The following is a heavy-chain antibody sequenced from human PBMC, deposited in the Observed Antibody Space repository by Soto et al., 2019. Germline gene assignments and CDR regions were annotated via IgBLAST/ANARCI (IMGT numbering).Heavy chain of an antibody. Sequence: GGSLRLSCAASGFTFSSYSMNWVRQAPGKGLEWVSSISSSSSYIYYADSVKGRFTISRDNAKNSLYLQMNSLRAEDTAVYYCARDSGCMIVVVTNFDYWGQGTLVTVSS. CDR2: ISSSSSYI. J-gene: IGHJ4*02. D-gene: IGHD3-22*01. V-gene: IGHV3-21*01. CDR1: GFTFSSYS. CDR3: ARDSGCMIVVVTNFDY.